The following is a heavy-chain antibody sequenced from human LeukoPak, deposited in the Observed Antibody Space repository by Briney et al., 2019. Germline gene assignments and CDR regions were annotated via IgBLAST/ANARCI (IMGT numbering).Heavy chain of an antibody. Sequence: ASVKVSCKASGGTFSSYAISWVRQAPGQGLEWMGGIIPIFGTANYAQKFQGRVTITADRSTSTAYMELSSLRSEDTAVYYCAGGWGGPYYYYYMDVWGKGTTVTVSS. V-gene: IGHV1-69*06. CDR2: IIPIFGTA. CDR1: GGTFSSYA. D-gene: IGHD6-19*01. J-gene: IGHJ6*03. CDR3: AGGWGGPYYYYYMDV.